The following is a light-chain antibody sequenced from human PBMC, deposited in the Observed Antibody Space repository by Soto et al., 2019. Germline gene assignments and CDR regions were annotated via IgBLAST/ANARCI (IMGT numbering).Light chain of an antibody. V-gene: IGLV1-44*01. CDR3: ATWDDSLNGYV. CDR2: STN. J-gene: IGLJ1*01. Sequence: QSVLTQPPSVSGAPGQRVTISCTGSSSNIGAGYDVHWYQQLPGTAPKLLIYSTNQRPSGVPDRFSGSKSGTSASLAISGLQSEDEADYFCATWDDSLNGYVFATGTKVTVL. CDR1: SSNIGAGYD.